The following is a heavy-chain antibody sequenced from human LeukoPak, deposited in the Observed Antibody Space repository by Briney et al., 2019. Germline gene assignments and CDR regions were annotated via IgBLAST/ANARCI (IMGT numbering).Heavy chain of an antibody. J-gene: IGHJ4*02. V-gene: IGHV1-68*01. CDR1: GYTFTSYG. CDR3: ASPHPFNIVVVTVSGSK. CDR2: ITLYNGNT. Sequence: ASVKVSCKASGYTFTSYGISWLQQAPGQGLERMRWITLYNGNTNYAKKFQGRVTITRDMSLRTAYIELSSLRSEDSAVYYWASPHPFNIVVVTVSGSKWGQGTLVTVSS. D-gene: IGHD2-21*02.